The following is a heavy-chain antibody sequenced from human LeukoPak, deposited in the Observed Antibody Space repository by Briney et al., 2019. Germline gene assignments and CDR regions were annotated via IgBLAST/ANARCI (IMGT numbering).Heavy chain of an antibody. Sequence: ASVKVSCKASGYTFTGYYIHWVRQAPGQGLEWMGILNPNGGSTSYAQKFQGRVTMTRDMSTSTVYMELSGLRSEDTAVYFCARDGYYDSSGYYRYFDYWGQGTLVTVSS. D-gene: IGHD3-22*01. CDR2: LNPNGGST. CDR3: ARDGYYDSSGYYRYFDY. J-gene: IGHJ4*02. CDR1: GYTFTGYY. V-gene: IGHV1-46*01.